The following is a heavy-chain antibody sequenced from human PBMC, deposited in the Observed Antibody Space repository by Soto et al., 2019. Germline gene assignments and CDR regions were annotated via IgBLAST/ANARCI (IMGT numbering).Heavy chain of an antibody. CDR1: GFTFTSSA. CDR3: AARGYCTNGVCFDY. CDR2: IVVGSGNT. Sequence: ASVKVSCKASGFTFTSSAMQWVRQARGQRLEWIGWIVVGSGNTNYAQKFQERVTITRDMSTSTAYMELSSLRSEDTAVYYCAARGYCTNGVCFDYWGQGTLVTVSS. J-gene: IGHJ4*02. V-gene: IGHV1-58*02. D-gene: IGHD2-8*01.